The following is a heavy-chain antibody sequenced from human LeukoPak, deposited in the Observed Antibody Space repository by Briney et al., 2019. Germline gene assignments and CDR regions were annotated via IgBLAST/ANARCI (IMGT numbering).Heavy chain of an antibody. CDR1: GNTFTTYD. J-gene: IGHJ5*02. CDR3: ARGSGVGDFLSWFDP. CDR2: ISAYNGNT. D-gene: IGHD4-17*01. Sequence: ASVKVSCKASGNTFTTYDLNWVRXAPGQGLEWMGWISAYNGNTKYAQKFQGRVTMTTDTSTSTAYMELRSLRSDDTAVYYCARGSGVGDFLSWFDPWGQGTLVTVS. V-gene: IGHV1-18*01.